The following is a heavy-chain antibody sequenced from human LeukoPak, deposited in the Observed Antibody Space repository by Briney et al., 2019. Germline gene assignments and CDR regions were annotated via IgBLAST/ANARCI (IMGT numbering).Heavy chain of an antibody. CDR3: ARADTAMVPPYYYYYCMDV. CDR2: IIPIFGTA. D-gene: IGHD5-18*01. V-gene: IGHV1-69*13. CDR1: GVTFSSYS. Sequence: SSVKLSCNASGVTFSSYSISWVRQPPGPGLESMVGIIPIFGTANYAQNFQGKVTITADESPSTAYMELSSVRSEDTAVYYCARADTAMVPPYYYYYCMDVWGKGTTVNVPS. J-gene: IGHJ6*04.